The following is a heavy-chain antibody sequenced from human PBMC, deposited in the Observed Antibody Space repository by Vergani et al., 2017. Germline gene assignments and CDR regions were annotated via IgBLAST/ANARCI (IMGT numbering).Heavy chain of an antibody. Sequence: QVQLVQSGAEVKKPGSSVKVSCKASGGTFSSYAISWVRQAPGQGLEWMGGIIPIFGTANYAQKFQGRVTITAYESTSTAYMELSSLRSEDTAVYYCARAYYDYVWGSYRPSHYYYYMDVWGKGTTVTVSS. D-gene: IGHD3-16*02. CDR3: ARAYYDYVWGSYRPSHYYYYMDV. V-gene: IGHV1-69*01. J-gene: IGHJ6*03. CDR2: IIPIFGTA. CDR1: GGTFSSYA.